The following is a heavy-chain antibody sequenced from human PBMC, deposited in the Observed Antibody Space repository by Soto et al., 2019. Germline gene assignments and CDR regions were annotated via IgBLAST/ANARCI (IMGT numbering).Heavy chain of an antibody. V-gene: IGHV4-30-4*01. D-gene: IGHD3-3*01. CDR1: GDSVSSVGFH. J-gene: IGHJ4*02. CDR3: DRAPVGLDTISYFDY. CDR2: IYNGGST. Sequence: SETLSLTCTVSGDSVSSVGFHWAWLRRPPGKGLEWIGYIYNGGSTYYRPSLESRMHISLDATRNHYSLRLTSVTAADTAVYFCDRAPVGLDTISYFDYWGQGKLVTVSS.